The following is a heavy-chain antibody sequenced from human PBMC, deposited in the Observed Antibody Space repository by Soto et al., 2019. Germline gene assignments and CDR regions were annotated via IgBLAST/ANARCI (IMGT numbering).Heavy chain of an antibody. CDR3: ATTTAVIVAQGPMDV. J-gene: IGHJ6*02. CDR1: GFKFIDYY. V-gene: IGHV1-69-2*01. CDR2: VDPEDGET. Sequence: EVQLVQSGAEVKKPGATVKISCKVSGFKFIDYYLCWVQQAPGKALEWMGRVDPEDGETVYSEKFQGRLTITADTSRDIAHMELSGLRSEDTAVYFCATTTAVIVAQGPMDVWGQGTTVIVSS. D-gene: IGHD2-21*01.